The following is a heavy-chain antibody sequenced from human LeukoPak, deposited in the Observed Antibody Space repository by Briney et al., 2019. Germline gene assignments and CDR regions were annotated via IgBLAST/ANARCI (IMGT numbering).Heavy chain of an antibody. J-gene: IGHJ4*02. CDR2: FDPSDSYT. V-gene: IGHV5-10-1*01. D-gene: IGHD1-26*01. CDR1: GYRFTNYW. Sequence: GGSLRLSCKGSGYRFTNYWISWVRQMPGKGLEWMGRFDPSDSYTNYSPSFQGHVTISADKSISTAYLQWSTLKASDTAIYYCARPRAAVGATIDYWGQGTLVTVSS. CDR3: ARPRAAVGATIDY.